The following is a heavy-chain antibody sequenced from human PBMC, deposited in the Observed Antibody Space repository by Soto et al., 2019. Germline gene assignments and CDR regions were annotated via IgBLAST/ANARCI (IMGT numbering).Heavy chain of an antibody. CDR3: AHSQTVAGTRSWYFDY. Sequence: QITLKESGPTLVKPTQTLTLTCTFSGFSLSTSGVGVGWIRQPPGKALEWLALIYWNDDKRYSPSLKSRLTITKDTSKNQVVLTMTDIDPVDTATYYCAHSQTVAGTRSWYFDYWGQGTLVTVSS. D-gene: IGHD6-19*01. CDR2: IYWNDDK. CDR1: GFSLSTSGVG. J-gene: IGHJ4*02. V-gene: IGHV2-5*01.